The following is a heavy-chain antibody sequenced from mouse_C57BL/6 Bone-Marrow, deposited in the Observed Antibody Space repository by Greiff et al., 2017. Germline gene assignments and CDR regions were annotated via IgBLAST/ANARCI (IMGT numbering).Heavy chain of an antibody. D-gene: IGHD4-1*01. V-gene: IGHV1-55*01. CDR2: IYPGSGST. Sequence: VQLQQPGAELVKPGASVKMSCKASGYTFTSYWITWVKQRPGQGLEWIGDIYPGSGSTNYNEKFKSKATLTVDTSSSTAYMPLSSLTSADSAFYSWTSIHTGPFDYWGQGTTLTVSS. J-gene: IGHJ2*01. CDR1: GYTFTSYW. CDR3: TSIHTGPFDY.